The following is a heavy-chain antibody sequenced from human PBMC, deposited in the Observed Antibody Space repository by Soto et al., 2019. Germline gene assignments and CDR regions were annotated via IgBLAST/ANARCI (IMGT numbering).Heavy chain of an antibody. CDR3: ARSARFNWFDP. D-gene: IGHD5-18*01. CDR1: GGSISSGGYY. V-gene: IGHV4-31*03. J-gene: IGHJ5*02. CDR2: IYYSGST. Sequence: QVQLQESGPGLVKPSQTLSLTCTVSGGSISSGGYYWSWIRQHPGKGLEWIGYIYYSGSTYYNPSLKSRVTISVYTSKNQCSLKLSSVTAADTAVYYCARSARFNWFDPWGQGTLVTVSS.